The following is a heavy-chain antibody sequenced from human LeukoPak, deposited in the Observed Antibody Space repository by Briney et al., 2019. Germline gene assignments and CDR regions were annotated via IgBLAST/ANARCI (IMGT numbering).Heavy chain of an antibody. V-gene: IGHV1-8*01. CDR3: ARAGQKGGSSGYYLDY. CDR2: MNPNSGNT. J-gene: IGHJ4*02. D-gene: IGHD3-22*01. CDR1: GYTFTSYD. Sequence: APVKVSCKASGYTFTSYDINWVRQATGQGLEWMGWMNPNSGNTGYAQKFQGRVTMTRNTSISTAYMELSNLRSEDTAVYYCARAGQKGGSSGYYLDYWGRGTLVTVSS.